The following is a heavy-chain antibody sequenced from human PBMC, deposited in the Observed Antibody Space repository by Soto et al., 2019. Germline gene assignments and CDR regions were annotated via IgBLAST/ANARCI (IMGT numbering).Heavy chain of an antibody. CDR1: GFTVSNAW. D-gene: IGHD2-2*01. V-gene: IGHV3-15*01. CDR2: IKSKTDGGTT. J-gene: IGHJ4*02. Sequence: EVPLVESGGGLVKPGVSLRLSCAASGFTVSNAWMSWVRQAPGTGLEWVGRIKSKTDGGTTDYAAPVKGRFTISRDDSKNTLYLQMNSLKTENTAVYYCTTHPPALVPAAMGFYYWGQGTLVTVAS. CDR3: TTHPPALVPAAMGFYY.